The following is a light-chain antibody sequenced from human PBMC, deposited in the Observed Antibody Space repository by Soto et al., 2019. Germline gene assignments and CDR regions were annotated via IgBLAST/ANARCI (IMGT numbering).Light chain of an antibody. J-gene: IGKJ5*01. CDR3: QQRSNSPPWIT. CDR2: GVY. V-gene: IGKV3D-15*01. CDR1: QSVYSN. Sequence: EIVMTQSPATLSVSPGERATLSCSASQSVYSNLAWYQQKPGQAPRLLIYGVYTRAPGIPARFSGSGSGTEFTLTISSLQSEDSAVYYCQQRSNSPPWITFGQGTRLEI.